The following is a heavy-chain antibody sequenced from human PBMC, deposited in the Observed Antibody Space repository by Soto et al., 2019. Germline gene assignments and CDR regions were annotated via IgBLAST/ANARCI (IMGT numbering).Heavy chain of an antibody. J-gene: IGHJ6*02. CDR2: INWNSGSI. D-gene: IGHD3-10*01. V-gene: IGHV3-9*01. CDR3: AKDRGSGRYESRPTDYGMDV. CDR1: GFTFDDYA. Sequence: GGSLRLSCAASGFTFDDYAMHWVRQAPGKGLEWVSGINWNSGSIGYADSVKGRFTISRDNAKTSLYLQMNSLRAEDTALYYCAKDRGSGRYESRPTDYGMDVWGQGTTVTVSS.